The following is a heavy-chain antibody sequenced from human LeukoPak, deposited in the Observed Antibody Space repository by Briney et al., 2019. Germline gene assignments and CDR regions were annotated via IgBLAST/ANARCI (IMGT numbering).Heavy chain of an antibody. Sequence: QTGGSLRLSCAASGFTFSSYAMSWVRQAPGKGLEWVSAISGSGDSTYYADSVKGRFTISRDNSKNTLYLQMNSLRAEDTAVYYCAKDLYYYDSSGLFDYWGQGTLVTVSS. J-gene: IGHJ4*02. CDR2: ISGSGDST. V-gene: IGHV3-23*01. CDR3: AKDLYYYDSSGLFDY. CDR1: GFTFSSYA. D-gene: IGHD3-22*01.